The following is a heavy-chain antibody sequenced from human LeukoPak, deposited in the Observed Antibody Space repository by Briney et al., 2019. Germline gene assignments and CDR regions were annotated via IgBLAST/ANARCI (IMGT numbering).Heavy chain of an antibody. Sequence: SETLSLTCAVYGGSFSGYYWSWLRQPPGKGLEGIGEINHSGSTKYNPSLKSRVTISVDTSKNQFSLKLSSVTAADTAVYYCATVGLLWSYYNWFDHWGQGTLVTVSS. D-gene: IGHD1-26*01. J-gene: IGHJ5*02. CDR1: GGSFSGYY. CDR3: ATVGLLWSYYNWFDH. CDR2: INHSGST. V-gene: IGHV4-34*01.